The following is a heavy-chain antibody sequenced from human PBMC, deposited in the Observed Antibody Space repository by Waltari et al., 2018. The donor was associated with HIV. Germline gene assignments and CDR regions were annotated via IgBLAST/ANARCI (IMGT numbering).Heavy chain of an antibody. CDR3: TTVSHDFWSGYYYDYFDH. D-gene: IGHD3-3*01. Sequence: EVQLVESGGGLVKHGGSLRLPCVGSGFTFTYAWMRWVRPAPGKGLEWGGRNKSKTDGGTTDYAAPVKGRFYISRDDSKNRVFLQMNSLKTEDTAVYYCTTVSHDFWSGYYYDYFDHWGQGTLATVSS. J-gene: IGHJ4*02. V-gene: IGHV3-15*01. CDR1: GFTFTYAW. CDR2: NKSKTDGGTT.